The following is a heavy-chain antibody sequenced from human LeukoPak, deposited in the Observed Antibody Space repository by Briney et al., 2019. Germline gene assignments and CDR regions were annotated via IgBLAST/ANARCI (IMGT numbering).Heavy chain of an antibody. CDR1: GGSISSSSYY. Sequence: SETLSLTCTVSGGSISSSSYYWGWIRQPPGKGLEWIGSIYYSGSTYYNPSPKSRVTISVDTSKNQFSLKLSSVTAADTAVYYCARDLNAYCGGDCYENWFDPWGQGTLVTVSS. CDR2: IYYSGST. J-gene: IGHJ5*02. CDR3: ARDLNAYCGGDCYENWFDP. D-gene: IGHD2-21*02. V-gene: IGHV4-39*07.